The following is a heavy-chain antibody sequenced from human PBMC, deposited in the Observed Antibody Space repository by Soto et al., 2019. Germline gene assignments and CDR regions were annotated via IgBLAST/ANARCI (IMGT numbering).Heavy chain of an antibody. CDR3: AGGKNWFDP. J-gene: IGHJ5*02. Sequence: GGSLRLSCAASGFTFTDYWMTWVRQAPEKGLEWVANIDQDGSETHYVDSVQGRFTISRDNAKKSVYLQMNSLRAEDTAVYYCAGGKNWFDPWGQGTLVTVSS. CDR2: IDQDGSET. V-gene: IGHV3-7*01. CDR1: GFTFTDYW.